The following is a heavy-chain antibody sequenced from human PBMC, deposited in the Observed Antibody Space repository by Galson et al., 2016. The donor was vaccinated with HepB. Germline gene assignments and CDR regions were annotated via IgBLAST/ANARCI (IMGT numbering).Heavy chain of an antibody. CDR1: GGSINSGGHY. CDR3: ARLGGYYSNDAFDI. V-gene: IGHV4-39*01. D-gene: IGHD3-3*01. J-gene: IGHJ3*02. Sequence: SETLSLTCTVSGGSINSGGHYWNWIRQRPGKGLEWIGNIYSSGTTYYNPSLKSRVTMSVDTSKKQFSLRLSSVTAADTAVYYCARLGGYYSNDAFDIWGQGTMVTVSS. CDR2: IYSSGTT.